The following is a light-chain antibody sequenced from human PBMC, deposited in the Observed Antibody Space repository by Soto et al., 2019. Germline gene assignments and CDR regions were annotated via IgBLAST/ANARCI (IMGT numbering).Light chain of an antibody. CDR1: RSLSRNY. Sequence: ESVLTQSPGTLSLSPGERATLSCRASRSLSRNYLAWYQQKPGQAPRVRIYGASSRATGIPDRFSGSGSATDFTLTISRLEPEDFAVYYCQQYDISPITFGQGTRLDIK. CDR2: GAS. V-gene: IGKV3-20*01. J-gene: IGKJ5*01. CDR3: QQYDISPIT.